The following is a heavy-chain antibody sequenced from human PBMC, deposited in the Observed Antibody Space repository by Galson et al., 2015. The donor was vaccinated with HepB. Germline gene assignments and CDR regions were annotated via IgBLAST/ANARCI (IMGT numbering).Heavy chain of an antibody. CDR3: AKGDTANPINDAFDI. Sequence: SLRLSCAASGFTFDEYAMQWVRQAPGKGLEWVSGISWNSGSIDYADSVKGRFTISRDNAKNSLYLQMNSLRAEDTALYYCAKGDTANPINDAFDIWGQGTMVTVSS. CDR1: GFTFDEYA. J-gene: IGHJ3*02. D-gene: IGHD5-18*01. CDR2: ISWNSGSI. V-gene: IGHV3-9*01.